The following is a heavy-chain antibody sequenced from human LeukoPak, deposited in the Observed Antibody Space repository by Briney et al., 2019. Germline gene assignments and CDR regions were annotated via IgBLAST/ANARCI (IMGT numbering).Heavy chain of an antibody. V-gene: IGHV3-9*01. CDR2: ISWNSGSI. D-gene: IGHD2-2*01. Sequence: PGRSLRLSCAASGFTFDDYAMHWVRQAPGKGLEWVSGISWNSGSIGYADSVKGRLTISRDKAKKSLYLDMNNLRAEDTASYYCAKGDCSSTRCFLDSWGQGTLLTVSS. CDR1: GFTFDDYA. CDR3: AKGDCSSTRCFLDS. J-gene: IGHJ4*02.